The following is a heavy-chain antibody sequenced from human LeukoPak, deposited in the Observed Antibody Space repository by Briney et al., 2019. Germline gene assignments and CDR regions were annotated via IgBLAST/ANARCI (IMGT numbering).Heavy chain of an antibody. Sequence: SETLSLTGTVSAGSLSSYYWSWHRPPAGKGLEWIGRTYTSGSNNYNPSLKSRATISVATPKNQFSLKLSSVTAADTAVYYCARTHYDILTGPYGMDVWGQGTTVTVSS. CDR1: AGSLSSYY. D-gene: IGHD3-9*01. J-gene: IGHJ6*02. CDR2: TYTSGSN. CDR3: ARTHYDILTGPYGMDV. V-gene: IGHV4-4*07.